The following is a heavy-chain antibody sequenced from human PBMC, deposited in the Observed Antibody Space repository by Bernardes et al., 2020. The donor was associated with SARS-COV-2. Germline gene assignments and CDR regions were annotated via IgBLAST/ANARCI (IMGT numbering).Heavy chain of an antibody. V-gene: IGHV3-48*01. D-gene: IGHD2-2*01. CDR3: ATETRRENYGMDV. Sequence: GGSLRLSCVVSGLTFSSHSMNWVRQAPGKGLEWISYISSGSRARYYADSVEGRFTIFRDNARNLLFLQMNSLRAEDTAVYYCATETRRENYGMDVWGQGTLVIVSS. CDR1: GLTFSSHS. J-gene: IGHJ6*02. CDR2: ISSGSRAR.